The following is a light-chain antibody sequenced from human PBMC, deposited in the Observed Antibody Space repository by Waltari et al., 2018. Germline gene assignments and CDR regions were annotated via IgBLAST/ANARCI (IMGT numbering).Light chain of an antibody. V-gene: IGLV2-23*02. Sequence: QSGLTQPASVSGSPGQSITISCTGTRSDVGNYNLVSRYQQYPGKAPQLMVYEVTKRASGVSDRFSGSKSGNTASLTIHGLQSEDEADYYCCSYVGLGIYVFGSGTKVTVL. J-gene: IGLJ1*01. CDR2: EVT. CDR3: CSYVGLGIYV. CDR1: RSDVGNYNL.